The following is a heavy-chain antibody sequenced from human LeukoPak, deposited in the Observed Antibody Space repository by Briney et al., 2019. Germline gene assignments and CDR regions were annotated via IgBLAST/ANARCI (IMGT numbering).Heavy chain of an antibody. V-gene: IGHV3-23*01. Sequence: GGSLRLSCAASGFTFSSYAMSWVRQAPGKGLEWVLAISGSGGSTYYADSVKGRFTISRDNSKNTLYLQMNSLRAEDTAVYYCSKGRLYSGSYIPLSDFDYWGQGTLVTVSS. CDR3: SKGRLYSGSYIPLSDFDY. J-gene: IGHJ4*02. CDR1: GFTFSSYA. D-gene: IGHD1-26*01. CDR2: ISGSGGST.